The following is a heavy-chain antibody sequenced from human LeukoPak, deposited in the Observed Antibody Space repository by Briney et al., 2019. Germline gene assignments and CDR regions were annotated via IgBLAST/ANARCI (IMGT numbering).Heavy chain of an antibody. V-gene: IGHV3-48*01. Sequence: PGGSLRLSCAASGFTFSSYSMNWVRQAPGKGLEWVSYISSSSSTIYYADSVKGRFTISRDNAKNSLYLQMNSLRAEDTAVYYCARAARDCSGGSCPYYFDYWGQGTLVTVSS. D-gene: IGHD2-15*01. CDR1: GFTFSSYS. CDR3: ARAARDCSGGSCPYYFDY. CDR2: ISSSSSTI. J-gene: IGHJ4*02.